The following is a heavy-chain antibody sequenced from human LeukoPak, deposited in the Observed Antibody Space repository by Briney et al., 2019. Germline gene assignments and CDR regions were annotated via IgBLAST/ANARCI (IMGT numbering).Heavy chain of an antibody. Sequence: SGPTLVKPTQTLTLTCTFSGFSLSTRGVGVGWIRQPPAKALEWLALIYWNDEKRYSPSLKTRLPINKDTSKNQVVHTMANMDPVDTATYYCARRRSAAIDYWGQGTLVTVSS. CDR1: GFSLSTRGVG. CDR2: IYWNDEK. J-gene: IGHJ4*02. D-gene: IGHD2-15*01. V-gene: IGHV2-5*01. CDR3: ARRRSAAIDY.